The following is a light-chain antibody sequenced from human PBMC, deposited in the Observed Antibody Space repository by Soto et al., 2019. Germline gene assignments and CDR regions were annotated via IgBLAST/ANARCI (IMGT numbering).Light chain of an antibody. Sequence: QSALTQPASVSGSPGQSVTISCTGTSSDVGGYNYVSWYQQHPGKAPKLMIYEVSNRPSGVSHRFSGSTSGNTASPTISGRHAQDEADYYCSSYTSGSTLMVFGGGTKLTVL. CDR2: EVS. V-gene: IGLV2-14*01. CDR1: SSDVGGYNY. CDR3: SSYTSGSTLMV. J-gene: IGLJ2*01.